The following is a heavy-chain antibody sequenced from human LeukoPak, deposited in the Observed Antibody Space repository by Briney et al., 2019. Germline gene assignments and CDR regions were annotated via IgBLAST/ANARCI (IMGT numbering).Heavy chain of an antibody. CDR2: IYYSGGT. V-gene: IGHV4-39*01. CDR3: AKSKAPPLHFWSGYYTGKEGNFDY. D-gene: IGHD3-3*02. Sequence: SETLSLTCTVSGGSISSSSYYWGWIRQPPGKGLEWIGSIYYSGGTSYNPSLKSRVTISVDTSNNQFSLKLSSVTAADTAVYYCAKSKAPPLHFWSGYYTGKEGNFDYWGQGTLVTVSS. J-gene: IGHJ4*02. CDR1: GGSISSSSYY.